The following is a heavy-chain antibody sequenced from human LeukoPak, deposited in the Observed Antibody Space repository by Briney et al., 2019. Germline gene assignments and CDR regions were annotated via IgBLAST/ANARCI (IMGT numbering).Heavy chain of an antibody. V-gene: IGHV3-33*05. Sequence: GGSLRLSCAASGFTFSSYGMHWVRQAPGKGLEWVAVISYDGSNKYYADSVKGRFTISRDNSKNTLYLQMNSLRAEDTAVYYCAKAIWFGEFSAFDYWGQGTLVTVSS. CDR3: AKAIWFGEFSAFDY. CDR2: ISYDGSNK. J-gene: IGHJ4*02. CDR1: GFTFSSYG. D-gene: IGHD3-10*01.